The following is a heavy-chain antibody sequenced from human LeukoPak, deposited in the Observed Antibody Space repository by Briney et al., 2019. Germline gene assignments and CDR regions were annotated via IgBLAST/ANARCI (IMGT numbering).Heavy chain of an antibody. CDR2: IKQDGSEK. Sequence: GGSLRLSCVVSGFTFSTYWMTWVRQAPGKGLEWVANIKQDGSEKYYVDSVKGRFTISRDNAKSSLYLQMNSLRAEDTAVYYCARDLHDFWTYDYYGMDVWGQGTTVTVSS. D-gene: IGHD3-3*01. CDR3: ARDLHDFWTYDYYGMDV. J-gene: IGHJ6*02. V-gene: IGHV3-7*01. CDR1: GFTFSTYW.